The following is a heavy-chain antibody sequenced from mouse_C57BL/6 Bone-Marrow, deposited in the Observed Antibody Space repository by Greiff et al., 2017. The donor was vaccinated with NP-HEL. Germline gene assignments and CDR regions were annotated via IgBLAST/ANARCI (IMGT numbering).Heavy chain of an antibody. CDR2: IDPNSGGT. Sequence: QQSCKASGYTFTCYWMHWVKQRPGRGLEWIGRIDPNSGGTKYNEKFKSKATLTVDKPSSTAYMQLSSLTSEDSAFYYCAKGYYAMDYWGQGTSVTVSA. CDR3: AKGYYAMDY. J-gene: IGHJ4*01. V-gene: IGHV1-72*01. CDR1: GYTFTCYW.